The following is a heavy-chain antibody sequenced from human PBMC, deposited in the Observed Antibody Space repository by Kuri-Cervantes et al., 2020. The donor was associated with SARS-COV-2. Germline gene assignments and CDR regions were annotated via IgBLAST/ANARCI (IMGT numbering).Heavy chain of an antibody. V-gene: IGHV3-21*01. D-gene: IGHD5-12*01. CDR2: ISSSSFYI. CDR1: GFTFSSYS. CDR3: ARAGVKDIVATITSYYYYYSMDV. J-gene: IGHJ6*02. Sequence: GESLKISCAASGFTFSSYSMNWVRQAPGKGLEWVSSISSSSFYIYYADSVKGRFTISRDNAKNSLYLQMNSLRAEDTAVYYCARAGVKDIVATITSYYYYYSMDVWGQGTTVTVSS.